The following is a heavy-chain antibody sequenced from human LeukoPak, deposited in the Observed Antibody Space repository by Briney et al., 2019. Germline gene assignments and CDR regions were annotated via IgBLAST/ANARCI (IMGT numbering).Heavy chain of an antibody. CDR2: IYSSGGT. CDR1: VGSLSSYY. Sequence: SETLSLTCTVSVGSLSSYYWSWIRQPAGKGLEWIGRIYSSGGTNYNPSLKSRVTISVDQSKNQFSLQLSSVTAADTAMYYCARETGYSSGWYTSHFDYWGQGTLVTVSS. V-gene: IGHV4-4*07. J-gene: IGHJ4*02. CDR3: ARETGYSSGWYTSHFDY. D-gene: IGHD6-19*01.